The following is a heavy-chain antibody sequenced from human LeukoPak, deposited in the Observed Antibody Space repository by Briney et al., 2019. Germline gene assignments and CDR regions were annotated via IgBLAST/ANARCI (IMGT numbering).Heavy chain of an antibody. J-gene: IGHJ6*04. V-gene: IGHV3-33*06. CDR1: GFSFSSYG. CDR2: IWPDRSNK. Sequence: PGRSLRLSCAASGFSFSSYGMHWVRQAPGKGLEWVAVIWPDRSNKFHLESVQGRFTISRDNSRNTLYLQMNSLRAEDTATYCCAKWGGTCSNGVCYSSSYYLDVWGKGTTVIVSS. CDR3: AKWGGTCSNGVCYSSSYYLDV. D-gene: IGHD2-8*01.